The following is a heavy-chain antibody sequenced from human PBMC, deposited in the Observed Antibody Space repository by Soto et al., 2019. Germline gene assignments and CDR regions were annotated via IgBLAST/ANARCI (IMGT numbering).Heavy chain of an antibody. Sequence: SETLSLTCTVSGGSISSYYWSWIRQPPGKGLEWIGYIYYSGSTNYNPSLKSRVTISVDTSKNQFSLKLSSVTAADTAVYYCARIEKVYRMDGWGTGNTVTLS. D-gene: IGHD6-6*01. CDR1: GGSISSYY. CDR3: ARIEKVYRMDG. V-gene: IGHV4-59*01. J-gene: IGHJ6*04. CDR2: IYYSGST.